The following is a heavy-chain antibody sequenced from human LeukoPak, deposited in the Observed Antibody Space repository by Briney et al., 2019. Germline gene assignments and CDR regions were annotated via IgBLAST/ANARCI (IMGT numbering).Heavy chain of an antibody. V-gene: IGHV5-51*01. CDR1: GYSFTNYW. Sequence: GESLKISCKGSGYSFTNYWIGWVRQMPGKGLEWMGIIYPGDSDTRHSPSFQGQVTISADKSISTAYLQLSSLKASDTAMYYCAALTTTVTTGGSDAFDIWGQGTMVTVSS. J-gene: IGHJ3*02. CDR3: AALTTTVTTGGSDAFDI. D-gene: IGHD4-17*01. CDR2: IYPGDSDT.